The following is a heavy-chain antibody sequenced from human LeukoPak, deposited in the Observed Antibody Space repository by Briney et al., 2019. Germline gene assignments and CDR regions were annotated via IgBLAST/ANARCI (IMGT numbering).Heavy chain of an antibody. V-gene: IGHV2-5*01. Sequence: SGPTLLKPTPPLTLTFTFSGFSLSTSGVAVGWIRQPPGKALEWLSLIYWNDDKRYSPSLKSRLTITKDTSKNQVVLTMTNMDPVDTATYYCARRGSSSSFDFWGQGTLVTVSS. J-gene: IGHJ4*02. CDR2: IYWNDDK. CDR1: GFSLSTSGVA. D-gene: IGHD6-6*01. CDR3: ARRGSSSSFDF.